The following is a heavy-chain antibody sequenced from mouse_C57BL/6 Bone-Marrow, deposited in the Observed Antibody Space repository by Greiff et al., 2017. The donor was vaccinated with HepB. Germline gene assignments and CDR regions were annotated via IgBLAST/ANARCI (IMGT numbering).Heavy chain of an antibody. CDR2: ISDGGSYT. V-gene: IGHV5-4*03. CDR1: GFTFSSYA. J-gene: IGHJ1*03. Sequence: DVKLVESGGGLVKPGGSLKLSCAASGFTFSSYAMSWVRQTPEKRLEWVATISDGGSYTYYPDNVKGRFTISRDNAKNNLYLQMSHLKSEDTAMYYCARGGTTVDWYFDVWGTGTTVTVSS. CDR3: ARGGTTVDWYFDV. D-gene: IGHD1-1*01.